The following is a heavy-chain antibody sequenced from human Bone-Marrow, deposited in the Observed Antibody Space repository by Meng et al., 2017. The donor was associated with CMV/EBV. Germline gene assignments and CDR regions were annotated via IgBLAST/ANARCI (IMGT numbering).Heavy chain of an antibody. CDR2: IKQDGSEK. D-gene: IGHD2-2*02. CDR3: ARVDCSSTSCYTLYY. V-gene: IGHV3-7*01. Sequence: GESLKISCAASRFTFSSYWMSWVRQAPGKGLEWVANIKQDGSEKYYVDSVKGRFTISRDNAKNSLYLQMSSLRAEDTAVYYWARVDCSSTSCYTLYYWGQGTLVTVSS. J-gene: IGHJ4*02. CDR1: RFTFSSYW.